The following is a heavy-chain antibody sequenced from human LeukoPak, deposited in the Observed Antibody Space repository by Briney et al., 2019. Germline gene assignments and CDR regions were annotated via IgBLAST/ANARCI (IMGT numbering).Heavy chain of an antibody. CDR3: ATYSSSNGFDI. D-gene: IGHD6-6*01. CDR2: VDPEDGET. J-gene: IGHJ3*02. V-gene: IGHV1-69-2*01. Sequence: GASVKASCKASGYTFTDYYMHWVQQAPGKGLEWMGRVDPEDGETIYAEKFQGRVTITADTSTDTAYMELSSLRSEDTAVYYCATYSSSNGFDIWGQGTMVTVSS. CDR1: GYTFTDYY.